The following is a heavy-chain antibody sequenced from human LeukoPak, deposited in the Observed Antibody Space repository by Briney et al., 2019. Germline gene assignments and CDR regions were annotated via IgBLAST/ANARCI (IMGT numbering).Heavy chain of an antibody. J-gene: IGHJ3*02. D-gene: IGHD3-22*01. CDR3: ARDRYYDSSGPNTFDI. V-gene: IGHV3-21*01. CDR2: ISSSSSYI. CDR1: GFTFSSYS. Sequence: GGSLRLSCAASGFTFSSYSMNWVRQAPGKGLEWVSSISSSSSYIYYADSVKGRFTISRDNAKNSLYLQMNSLRAEDTAVYYCARDRYYDSSGPNTFDIWGQGTMVTVSS.